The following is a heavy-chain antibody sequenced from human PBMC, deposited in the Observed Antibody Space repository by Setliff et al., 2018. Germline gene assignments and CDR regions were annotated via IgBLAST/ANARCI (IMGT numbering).Heavy chain of an antibody. J-gene: IGHJ4*02. D-gene: IGHD6-13*01. V-gene: IGHV1-2*02. CDR2: INPDTGYS. Sequence: AASVKVSCKASGYTFTGPYMHWVRQAPGQGLEWMGWINPDTGYSKYAQKFQGRVTLTRDTPLTTAYMELRSLTSDDTAVYYCATQTAAYYFDYWGQGALVTVSS. CDR1: GYTFTGPY. CDR3: ATQTAAYYFDY.